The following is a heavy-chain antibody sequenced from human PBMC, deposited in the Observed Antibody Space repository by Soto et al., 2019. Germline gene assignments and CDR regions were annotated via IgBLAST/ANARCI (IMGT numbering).Heavy chain of an antibody. CDR3: ATLPPRVVVSVLPIPT. Sequence: PSETLSLTCTVSGGSISSYYWSWIRQPPGKGLEWIGYIYYSGSTNYNPSLKSRVTISVDTSKNQFSLKLSSVTAADTAVYYCATLPPRVVVSVLPIPTWGQGTQVTVSS. V-gene: IGHV4-59*01. CDR1: GGSISSYY. CDR2: IYYSGST. D-gene: IGHD2-21*01. J-gene: IGHJ4*02.